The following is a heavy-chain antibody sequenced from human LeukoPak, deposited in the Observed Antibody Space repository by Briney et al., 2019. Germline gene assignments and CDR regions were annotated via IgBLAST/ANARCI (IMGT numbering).Heavy chain of an antibody. J-gene: IGHJ3*02. CDR2: ISNSGEST. D-gene: IGHD3-3*01. Sequence: GGSLRLSCAASGFTFSGYAMNWVRQAPGKGLEWVSSISNSGESTYYADSVKGRFTISRDNSKNTLYLQMNSLRVEDTAVYYCAKSEWLTARNAFDIWGQGTMVTVSS. V-gene: IGHV3-23*01. CDR1: GFTFSGYA. CDR3: AKSEWLTARNAFDI.